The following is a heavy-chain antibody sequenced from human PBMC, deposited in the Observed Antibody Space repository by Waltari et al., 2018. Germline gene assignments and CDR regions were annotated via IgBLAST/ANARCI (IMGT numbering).Heavy chain of an antibody. Sequence: QVQLQQWGAGLLKPSETLSLTCAVYGGSFSGYYWGWIRQPPGKGLEWSGEINHSGSTNSNPSLKSRVTRSVDTSKNQCSLKLSPVTAADTAVYYCARPDDGDVPYWGQGTLVTVSS. D-gene: IGHD4-17*01. CDR3: ARPDDGDVPY. CDR2: INHSGST. CDR1: GGSFSGYY. V-gene: IGHV4-34*01. J-gene: IGHJ4*02.